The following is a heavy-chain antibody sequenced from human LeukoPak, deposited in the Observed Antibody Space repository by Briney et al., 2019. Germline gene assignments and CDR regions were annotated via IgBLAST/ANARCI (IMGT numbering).Heavy chain of an antibody. CDR2: IYTSGST. Sequence: SETLSLTCTVSGGSISSDSYYWSWIRQPAGKGLEWIGRIYTSGSTNYNPSLKSRVTISVDTSKNQFPLKLRSVTAADTAVYYCASHCSSTTCYTQRIIGKTYYYYPMDVWGQGTTVTVSS. D-gene: IGHD2-2*02. J-gene: IGHJ6*02. CDR1: GGSISSDSYY. V-gene: IGHV4-61*02. CDR3: ASHCSSTTCYTQRIIGKTYYYYPMDV.